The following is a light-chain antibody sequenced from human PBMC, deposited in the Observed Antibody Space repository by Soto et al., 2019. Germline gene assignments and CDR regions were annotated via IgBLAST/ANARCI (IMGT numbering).Light chain of an antibody. CDR3: QQRSNWYT. Sequence: EIVLTQSPATLSLYPGERATLSCRASQRVSSYLAWYQQKPGQAPRLLIYDASNRATGIPARFSGSGSGTDFTLTISSLEPEDFAVYYCQQRSNWYTFGQGTKLEIK. CDR1: QRVSSY. J-gene: IGKJ2*01. V-gene: IGKV3-11*01. CDR2: DAS.